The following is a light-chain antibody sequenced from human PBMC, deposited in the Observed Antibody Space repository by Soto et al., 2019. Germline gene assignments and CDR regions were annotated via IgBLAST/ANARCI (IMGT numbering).Light chain of an antibody. V-gene: IGLV7-43*01. CDR3: LLYYGGSVV. Sequence: QAVVTQEPSLTVSPGGPVTLTCASSTGAVTSGYYPNWFQQKPGQAPRALIYSTGNKHSGTPARFSGSLLGGKAALTLSGVQPEDEAEYYCLLYYGGSVVFGGGTKLTVL. J-gene: IGLJ3*02. CDR2: STG. CDR1: TGAVTSGYY.